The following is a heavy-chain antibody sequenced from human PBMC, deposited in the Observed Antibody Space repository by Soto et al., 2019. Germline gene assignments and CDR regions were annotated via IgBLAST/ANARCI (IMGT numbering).Heavy chain of an antibody. CDR2: ISGSGDTI. J-gene: IGHJ5*02. V-gene: IGHV3-11*01. CDR1: GFTFSDYY. D-gene: IGHD2-2*01. Sequence: QVHLVESGGGLVKPGGSLRLSCAASGFTFSDYYMHWIRQAPGKGLESVSYISGSGDTIHYADSVQGRFTISRDNAKSSLYLQMSSLRAEDTAVYYCARVGCSASCFSDWFDPWGQGTLVTVSS. CDR3: ARVGCSASCFSDWFDP.